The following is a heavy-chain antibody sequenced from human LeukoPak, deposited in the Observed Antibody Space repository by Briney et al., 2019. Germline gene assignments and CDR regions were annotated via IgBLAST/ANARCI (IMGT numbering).Heavy chain of an antibody. CDR1: GYSFTSYW. D-gene: IGHD2-15*01. CDR3: ARRSGGSYDLY. Sequence: KPGESLRVSCKGSGYSFTSYWIIWVRQMHAKGLEWMGRIDPSDSYTNYSPSFQGHVTISADKSISTAYLQCSSLKASDTAMYYCARRSGGSYDLYWGQGTLVTVSS. V-gene: IGHV5-10-1*01. J-gene: IGHJ4*02. CDR2: IDPSDSYT.